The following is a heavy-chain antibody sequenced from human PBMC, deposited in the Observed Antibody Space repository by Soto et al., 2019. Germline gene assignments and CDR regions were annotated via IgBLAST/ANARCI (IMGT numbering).Heavy chain of an antibody. J-gene: IGHJ5*02. D-gene: IGHD4-17*01. V-gene: IGHV4-39*01. Sequence: SETLSLTCTVSGGSISSSSYYWGWIRHPPGKGLEWIGSIYYSGSTYYNPSLKSRVTISVDTSKNQFSLKLSSVTAADTAVYYCARPGDYGDPYRWFDPWGQGTLVTVSS. CDR2: IYYSGST. CDR1: GGSISSSSYY. CDR3: ARPGDYGDPYRWFDP.